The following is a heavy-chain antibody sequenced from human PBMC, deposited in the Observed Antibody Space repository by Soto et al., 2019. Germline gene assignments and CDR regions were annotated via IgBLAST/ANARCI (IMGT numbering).Heavy chain of an antibody. J-gene: IGHJ4*02. D-gene: IGHD1-1*01. CDR3: ARGTYKDF. V-gene: IGHV1-18*01. CDR1: GYNLMTYG. CDR2: ISAYNGTR. Sequence: QVQLVQSGAEVKKPGASVKVSCKASGYNLMTYGINWVRQAPGQGLEWVAWISAYNGTRYSAQNCQGRVTMTTDAHTSTAYMELRSLRSDDTAIYFCARGTYKDFWGQGTLVTVSS.